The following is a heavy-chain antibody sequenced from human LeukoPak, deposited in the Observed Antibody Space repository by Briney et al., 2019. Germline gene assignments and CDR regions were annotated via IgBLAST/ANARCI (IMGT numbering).Heavy chain of an antibody. D-gene: IGHD2-21*02. CDR2: ISTSGVST. J-gene: IGHJ4*02. CDR1: GFTFSNYA. V-gene: IGHV3-23*01. Sequence: GGSRRLSCAASGFTFSNYAMNWVRQAPGKGLEWVSGISTSGVSTYHADSVKGRFTISRDNSKNTLYLQMNSLRAEDTAVYYCAKESCQETGGDCYSPVDYWGQGALVTVSS. CDR3: AKESCQETGGDCYSPVDY.